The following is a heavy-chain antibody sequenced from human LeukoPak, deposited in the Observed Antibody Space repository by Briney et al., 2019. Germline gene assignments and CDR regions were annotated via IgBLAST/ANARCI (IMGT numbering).Heavy chain of an antibody. CDR1: GGSISSYY. Sequence: SETLSLTCTVSGGSISSYYWSWIRQPPGKGLEWIGYIYYSGSTNYNPSLKSRVTISVDTSKNQFSLKLSSVTAADTAVYYCASRYCSGGSCLFDYWGQGTLVTVSS. D-gene: IGHD2-15*01. CDR2: IYYSGST. CDR3: ASRYCSGGSCLFDY. V-gene: IGHV4-59*12. J-gene: IGHJ4*02.